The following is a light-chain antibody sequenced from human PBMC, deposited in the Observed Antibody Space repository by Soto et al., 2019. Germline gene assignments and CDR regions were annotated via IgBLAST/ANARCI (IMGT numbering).Light chain of an antibody. Sequence: DVVMTRSPLSLPVTLGQPASISCRSSQSLIHSDGNTYLNWFQQRPGQSPRRLIYKVSDRDSGVPDRFGGSGSGTDFTLKISRVEAEDVGVYYCMQGTHWPWTFGQGTEVEIK. CDR1: QSLIHSDGNTY. J-gene: IGKJ1*01. CDR2: KVS. V-gene: IGKV2-30*02. CDR3: MQGTHWPWT.